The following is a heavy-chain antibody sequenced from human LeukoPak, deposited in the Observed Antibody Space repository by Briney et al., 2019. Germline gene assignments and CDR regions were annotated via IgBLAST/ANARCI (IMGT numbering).Heavy chain of an antibody. V-gene: IGHV3-11*04. J-gene: IGHJ6*03. CDR2: IGNDGRPI. Sequence: GGSLRLSCAASGFTFSGYYMSWIRQTPGKRLEWLSYIGNDGRPIFYADSVQGRFTVSRDNAKNSLYLQINSLRVGDTAVYFCARVGAATFYWYYMDVWGQGTTVTVSS. D-gene: IGHD2-15*01. CDR3: ARVGAATFYWYYMDV. CDR1: GFTFSGYY.